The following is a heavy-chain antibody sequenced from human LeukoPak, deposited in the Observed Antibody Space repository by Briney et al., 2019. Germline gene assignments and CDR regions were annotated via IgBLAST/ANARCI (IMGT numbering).Heavy chain of an antibody. J-gene: IGHJ4*02. Sequence: ASVKVSCKASGYIFINYGISWVRQAPGQGLEWMGWISAYNGNTKYAQKLQDRVTMTTDTSTSTAYMELRSPRSDDTAVYYCARDGGYSNPFDYWGQGTLVTVSS. CDR2: ISAYNGNT. V-gene: IGHV1-18*01. CDR1: GYIFINYG. D-gene: IGHD4-11*01. CDR3: ARDGGYSNPFDY.